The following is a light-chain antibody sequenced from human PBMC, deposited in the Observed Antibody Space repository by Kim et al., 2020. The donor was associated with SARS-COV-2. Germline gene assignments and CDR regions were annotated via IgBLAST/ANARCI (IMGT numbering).Light chain of an antibody. CDR2: AAS. Sequence: ASVGDSVTITGRASQGISNYLAWYQQKPGKVPKLLIYAASTLQSGVPSRFSGSGSGTDFTLTISSLLPEDVATYYCQKYNSAPLTFGGGTKVDIK. V-gene: IGKV1-27*01. CDR3: QKYNSAPLT. CDR1: QGISNY. J-gene: IGKJ4*01.